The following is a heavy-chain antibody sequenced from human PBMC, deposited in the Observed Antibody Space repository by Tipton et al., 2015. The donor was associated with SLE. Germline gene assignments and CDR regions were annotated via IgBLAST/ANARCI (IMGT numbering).Heavy chain of an antibody. J-gene: IGHJ4*02. CDR3: ARQAATGDY. CDR2: IYYSGST. D-gene: IGHD6-25*01. Sequence: TLSLTCTVSGGSISSSSYYWGWIRQPPGKGLEWIGSIYYSGSTYYNPSLKSRVTISVDTSKNQFSLKLSSVTAADTAVYYCARQAATGDYWGQGTLVTVSS. V-gene: IGHV4-39*07. CDR1: GGSISSSSYY.